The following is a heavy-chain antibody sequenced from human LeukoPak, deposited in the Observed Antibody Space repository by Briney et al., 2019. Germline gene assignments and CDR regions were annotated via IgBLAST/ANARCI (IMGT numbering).Heavy chain of an antibody. V-gene: IGHV4-59*01. Sequence: SETLSLTCTVSGGSISSYYWSWIRQPPGKGLEWIGYIYYSGSTNYNPSLKSRVTISVDTSKNQFSLKLSSVTAADTAVYYCARGWNDDDYFDYWGQGTPVTVSS. D-gene: IGHD1-1*01. CDR2: IYYSGST. CDR1: GGSISSYY. CDR3: ARGWNDDDYFDY. J-gene: IGHJ4*02.